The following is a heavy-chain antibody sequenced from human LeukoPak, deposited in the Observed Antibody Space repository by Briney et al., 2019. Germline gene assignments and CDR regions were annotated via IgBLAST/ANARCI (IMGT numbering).Heavy chain of an antibody. CDR1: GGSNSSSSYY. Sequence: SETLSLTCTVSGGSNSSSSYYWGWIRQPPGKGLEWIGNIYYTGSTYYSPPLKSRVTVSKDTSKNQFSLKLSSVTAADTAVYYCARVKKVDTSIDYWGQGTLVTVSS. CDR2: IYYTGST. J-gene: IGHJ4*02. D-gene: IGHD5-18*01. V-gene: IGHV4-39*01. CDR3: ARVKKVDTSIDY.